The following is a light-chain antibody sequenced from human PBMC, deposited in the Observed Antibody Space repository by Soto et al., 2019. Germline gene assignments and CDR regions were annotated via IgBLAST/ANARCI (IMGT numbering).Light chain of an antibody. CDR1: QSVSSSY. CDR3: QQYGSSPPTWT. J-gene: IGKJ1*01. V-gene: IGKV3-20*01. CDR2: GAS. Sequence: EIVLTQSPGTLSLSPGERATLSCRASQSVSSSYLAWYQQKPGQSPRLLIYGASSRATGIPDRFSGSGSGTDFTLTISRLEPEDFAVYYCQQYGSSPPTWTFCQVTKVELK.